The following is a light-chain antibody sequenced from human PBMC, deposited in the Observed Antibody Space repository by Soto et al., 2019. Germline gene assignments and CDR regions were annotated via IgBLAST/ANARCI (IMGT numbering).Light chain of an antibody. Sequence: DIQMTQSPSSLSASVGDSVTITCRTSQHVDRYLSWYQQIPGRAPKLLIYAASSLQSGVPTRFSGSGSGTDFTLTITNLQPEDSAVYYCQQVKGFPLTFGGGTKVDIK. V-gene: IGKV1-12*01. CDR2: AAS. CDR3: QQVKGFPLT. CDR1: QHVDRY. J-gene: IGKJ4*01.